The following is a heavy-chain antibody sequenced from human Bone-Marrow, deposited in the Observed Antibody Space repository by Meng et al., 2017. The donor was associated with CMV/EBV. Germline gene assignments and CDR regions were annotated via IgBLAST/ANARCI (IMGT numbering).Heavy chain of an antibody. CDR1: GFTFSSYS. CDR3: ARDPYGDYYFDY. Sequence: GGSLRLSFAASGFTFSSYSMNWVRQAPGKGLEWVSSISISSSYIYYADSLKGRFTISRDNAKNALYLQKNSLRAEDTAVYYCARDPYGDYYFDYWGQGTLVTVSS. D-gene: IGHD4-17*01. J-gene: IGHJ4*02. V-gene: IGHV3-21*01. CDR2: ISISSSYI.